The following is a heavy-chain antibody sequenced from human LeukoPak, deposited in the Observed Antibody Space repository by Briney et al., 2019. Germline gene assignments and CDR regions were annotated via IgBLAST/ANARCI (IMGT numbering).Heavy chain of an antibody. D-gene: IGHD2-2*01. Sequence: GASVKVSFTASGGTFTSYAISWVRQAPGQGLEWMGGIIPIFGTANYAQKFQGRVTITTDESTSTAYMELSSLRSEDTAVYYCARGPYCSSTSCPNNWFDPWGQGTLVTVSS. J-gene: IGHJ5*02. V-gene: IGHV1-69*05. CDR1: GGTFTSYA. CDR3: ARGPYCSSTSCPNNWFDP. CDR2: IIPIFGTA.